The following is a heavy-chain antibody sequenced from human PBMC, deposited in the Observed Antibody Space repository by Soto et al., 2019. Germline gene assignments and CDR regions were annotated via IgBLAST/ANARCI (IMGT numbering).Heavy chain of an antibody. D-gene: IGHD3-3*01. J-gene: IGHJ6*02. Sequence: SETLSLTCTVSGGSISSYYWSWIRQPPGKGQKRIGYRYYSGRTNYNPSNKNPFTIAVDTSKNQFSLKLSSVTAADTAVYYCARAPYYDFWSGYRMYYYYGMDVWGQGTTVTVSS. CDR1: GGSISSYY. CDR2: RYYSGRT. V-gene: IGHV4-59*01. CDR3: ARAPYYDFWSGYRMYYYYGMDV.